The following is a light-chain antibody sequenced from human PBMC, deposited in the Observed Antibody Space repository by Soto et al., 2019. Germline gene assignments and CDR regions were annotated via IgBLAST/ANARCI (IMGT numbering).Light chain of an antibody. CDR3: QQRSSWPIT. CDR1: QSLSSTY. CDR2: GAS. Sequence: ESVLTQSPGTLYLSPGERATLSCRASQSLSSTYLTWYVQKRGQAPRLLIYGASKRATGIPDRFSGSGSGTDFTLTISRLEPEDFAVYFCQQRSSWPITFGQGTRLEIK. J-gene: IGKJ5*01. V-gene: IGKV3D-20*02.